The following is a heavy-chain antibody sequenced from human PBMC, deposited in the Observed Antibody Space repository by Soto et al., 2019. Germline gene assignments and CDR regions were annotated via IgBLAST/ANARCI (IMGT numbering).Heavy chain of an antibody. CDR1: GDSVTNNW. CDR2: IYPGDSDT. CDR3: ARRSGYYYYFDS. Sequence: GESLKISCEGSGDSVTNNWIAWVRQKPGKGLEWMGIIYPGDSDTRYSPSFQGQVTISADKSINTAHLQWSSLKASDTAIYYCARRSGYYYYFDSWGNGTLVTVSS. V-gene: IGHV5-51*01. J-gene: IGHJ4*01. D-gene: IGHD3-22*01.